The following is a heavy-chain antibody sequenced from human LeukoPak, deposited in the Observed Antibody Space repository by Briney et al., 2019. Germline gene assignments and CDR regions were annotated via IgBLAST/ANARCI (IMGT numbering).Heavy chain of an antibody. D-gene: IGHD5-18*01. CDR1: GFTFSSYE. CDR2: ISSSGSTI. CDR3: ARLEYSYGYGPYYYYYMDV. J-gene: IGHJ6*03. Sequence: GGTLRLSCAASGFTFSSYEMNWVRQAPGKGLEWVSYISSSGSTIYYPDSEKGRFTISRDNAKNSLYLQMNSLRAEDTAVYYCARLEYSYGYGPYYYYYMDVWGKGTTVTVSS. V-gene: IGHV3-48*03.